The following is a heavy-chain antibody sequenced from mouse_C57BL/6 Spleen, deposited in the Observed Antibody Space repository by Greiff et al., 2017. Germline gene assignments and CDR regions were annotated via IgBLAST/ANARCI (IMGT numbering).Heavy chain of an antibody. Sequence: QVQLQQSGAELVKPGASVKISCKASGYAFSSYWMNWVKQRPGKGLEWIGQIYPGDGDTNYNGKFKGKATLTADKSSSTAYMPLSSLTSEDSAVYFCARLGVYYGRAMDYWGQGTSVTVSS. D-gene: IGHD2-1*01. CDR3: ARLGVYYGRAMDY. V-gene: IGHV1-80*01. CDR1: GYAFSSYW. CDR2: IYPGDGDT. J-gene: IGHJ4*01.